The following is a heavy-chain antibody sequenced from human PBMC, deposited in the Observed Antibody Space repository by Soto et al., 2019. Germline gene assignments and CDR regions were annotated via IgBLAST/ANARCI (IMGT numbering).Heavy chain of an antibody. D-gene: IGHD3-16*01. CDR2: IFHSGFT. CDR3: ARERGGRTSDH. V-gene: IGHV4-4*02. CDR1: GDSISSGDW. Sequence: QVQLQESGPGLVKPSGTLSLTCAVSGDSISSGDWWSWVRQPPGEGLEWIGEIFHSGFTNYNPSLKDRVNISLDKSNNQFSLKLTSVTAADTAMYYCARERGGRTSDHWGQGTLVTVSS. J-gene: IGHJ4*02.